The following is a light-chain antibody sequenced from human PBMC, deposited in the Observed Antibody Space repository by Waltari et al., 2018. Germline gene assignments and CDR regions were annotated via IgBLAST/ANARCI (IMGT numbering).Light chain of an antibody. V-gene: IGLV2-8*01. CDR2: EVT. Sequence: QSALTQPPSASGPPGQSVAISCTGTSSDIGAYNYVSWYQQPPGKAPKLIIDEVTQRPSGVPDRFSGSKSGNTASLTVSGLQPEDEADYYCASFAGNFIWVFGGGTKLTVL. J-gene: IGLJ3*02. CDR1: SSDIGAYNY. CDR3: ASFAGNFIWV.